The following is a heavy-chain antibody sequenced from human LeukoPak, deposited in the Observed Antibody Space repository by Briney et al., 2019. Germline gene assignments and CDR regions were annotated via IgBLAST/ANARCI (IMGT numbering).Heavy chain of an antibody. CDR2: ISYDGSNK. Sequence: GRSLRLSCAASGFTFSSYAMHWVRQAPGKGLEWVAVISYDGSNKYYADSVKGRFTISRDNSKNTLYLQMNSLRAEDTAVYYCAKRPGGAYCSSTSCYGYFDYWGQGTLVTVSS. V-gene: IGHV3-30-3*02. D-gene: IGHD2-2*01. CDR3: AKRPGGAYCSSTSCYGYFDY. CDR1: GFTFSSYA. J-gene: IGHJ4*02.